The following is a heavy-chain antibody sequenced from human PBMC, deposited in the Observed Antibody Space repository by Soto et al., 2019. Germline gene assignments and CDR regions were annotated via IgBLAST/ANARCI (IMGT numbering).Heavy chain of an antibody. CDR2: IIPIFGTA. CDR3: ARPTITTGVDYYYGMDV. V-gene: IGHV1-69*01. J-gene: IGHJ6*02. Sequence: QVQLVQSGAEVKKPGSSVKVSCKASGGTFSKYAISWVRQAHGQGLEWMGGIIPIFGTANYAQKFQGRVTITADESTSTAYRELSSLRSEATAVYYCARPTITTGVDYYYGMDVWGQGTTVTVSS. D-gene: IGHD3-22*01. CDR1: GGTFSKYA.